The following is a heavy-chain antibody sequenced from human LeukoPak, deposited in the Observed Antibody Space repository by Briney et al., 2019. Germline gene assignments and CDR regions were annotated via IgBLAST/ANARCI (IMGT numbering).Heavy chain of an antibody. V-gene: IGHV4-31*03. CDR3: ARESSFSWYYFDY. J-gene: IGHJ4*02. CDR1: GGSISSGGYY. D-gene: IGHD6-13*01. Sequence: SQTLSLTCTVSGGSISSGGYYWSWIRQHPGKGLEWIGYIYYSGSTYYNPSLKSRVTISVGTSKNQFSLKLSSVTAADTAVYYCARESSFSWYYFDYWGQGTLVTVSS. CDR2: IYYSGST.